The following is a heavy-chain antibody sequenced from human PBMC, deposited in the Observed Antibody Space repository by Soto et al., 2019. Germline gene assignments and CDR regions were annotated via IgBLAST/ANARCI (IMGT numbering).Heavy chain of an antibody. CDR3: AMLRAAAFDF. V-gene: IGHV3-66*01. Sequence: PGGSLRLSCAASGFTVSSNYMSWVRQAPGKGLEWVSIIYSDGSTHYTNSVKGRFTISRDDSKNTLFLQMNSLRAEDTAVYYCAMLRAAAFDFWAQGTMVTVSS. CDR1: GFTVSSNY. CDR2: IYSDGST. J-gene: IGHJ3*01.